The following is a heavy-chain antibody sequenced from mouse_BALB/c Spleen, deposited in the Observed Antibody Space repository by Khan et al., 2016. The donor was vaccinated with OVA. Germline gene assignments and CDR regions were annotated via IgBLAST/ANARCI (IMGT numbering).Heavy chain of an antibody. V-gene: IGHV3-8*02. D-gene: IGHD2-14*01. Sequence: EVQLQESGPSLVKPSQTLSLTCSVTGDSITTGYWNWIRKFPGNKLEYMGYIIYTGYTYYNPSLKSRSSITRHTSNNQYYLQLNSVTDEDTATYYCARSTYRYAFVYWGQGTLVTVSA. CDR3: ARSTYRYAFVY. CDR2: IIYTGYT. J-gene: IGHJ3*01. CDR1: GDSITTGY.